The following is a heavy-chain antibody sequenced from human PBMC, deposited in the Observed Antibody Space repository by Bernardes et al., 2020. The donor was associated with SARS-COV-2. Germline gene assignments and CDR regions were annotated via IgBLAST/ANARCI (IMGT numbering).Heavy chain of an antibody. J-gene: IGHJ5*02. CDR2: ISAHSGNT. D-gene: IGHD5-18*01. CDR3: ATVVGYSYGGGWFDP. CDR1: GYTFTSYG. V-gene: IGHV1-18*01. Sequence: ASVKVSCKASGYTFTSYGISWVRQAPGQGLEWMGWISAHSGNTDYAQKIQGRVTMTTDTSTSTAYMELRSLRSDDTAVYYCATVVGYSYGGGWFDPWGQGTLVTVSS.